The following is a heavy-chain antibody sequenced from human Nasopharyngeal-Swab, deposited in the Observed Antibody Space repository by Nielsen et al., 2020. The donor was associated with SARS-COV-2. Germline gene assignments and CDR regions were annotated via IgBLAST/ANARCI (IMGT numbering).Heavy chain of an antibody. Sequence: WIRQPPGKGLEWIGYIYYSGSTNYNPSLKSRVTISVDTSKNQFSLKLSSVTAADTAVYYCAGGERRLYDFWSGPPHYGMDVWGQGTTVTVSS. J-gene: IGHJ6*02. D-gene: IGHD3-3*01. CDR3: AGGERRLYDFWSGPPHYGMDV. V-gene: IGHV4-59*01. CDR2: IYYSGST.